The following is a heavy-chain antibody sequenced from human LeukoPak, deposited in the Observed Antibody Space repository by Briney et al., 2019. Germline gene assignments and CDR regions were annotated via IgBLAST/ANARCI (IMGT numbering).Heavy chain of an antibody. V-gene: IGHV3-9*01. CDR1: GFTFDDYA. D-gene: IGHD3-9*01. J-gene: IGHJ3*02. CDR3: AKDDYDTNAFDI. Sequence: SLRLSCAASGFTFDDYAMHWVRQAPGKGLEWVSGISWNSGSIGYADSVKGRFTTSRDNAKNSLYLQMNSLRAEDTALYYCAKDDYDTNAFDIWGQGTMVTVSS. CDR2: ISWNSGSI.